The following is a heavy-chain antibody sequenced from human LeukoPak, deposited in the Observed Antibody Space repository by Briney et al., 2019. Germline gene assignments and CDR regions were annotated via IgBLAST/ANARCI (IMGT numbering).Heavy chain of an antibody. D-gene: IGHD3-22*01. Sequence: PSETLSLTCSVSGGSVNSGSYHWSWIRQPAAKGLEWIGRISSTGSTNYNPSLKSRVIMSVDESKNLVFLKLTSVTAADTAVYFCAREDDDYDSSGFYREGYFDYWGQGTLVTVSS. V-gene: IGHV4-61*02. CDR2: ISSTGST. CDR3: AREDDDYDSSGFYREGYFDY. J-gene: IGHJ4*02. CDR1: GGSVNSGSYH.